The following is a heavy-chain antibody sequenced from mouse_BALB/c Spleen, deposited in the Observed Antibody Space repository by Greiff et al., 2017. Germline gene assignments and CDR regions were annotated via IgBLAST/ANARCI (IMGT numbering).Heavy chain of an antibody. CDR3: ARRPGNWYFDV. CDR1: GFTFSSYT. CDR2: ISNGGGST. J-gene: IGHJ1*01. V-gene: IGHV5-12-2*01. Sequence: EVQLQESGGGLVQPGGSLKLSCAASGFTFSSYTMSWVRQTPEKRLEWVAYISNGGGSTYYPDTVKGRFTISRDNAKNTLYLQMSSLKSEDTAMYYCARRPGNWYFDVWGAGTTVTVSS.